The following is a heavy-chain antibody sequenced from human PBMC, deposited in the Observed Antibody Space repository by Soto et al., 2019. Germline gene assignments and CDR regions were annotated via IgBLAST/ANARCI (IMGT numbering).Heavy chain of an antibody. CDR1: GGSSSSGGYY. Sequence: TLSLTCTVSGGSSSSGGYYWSWIRQHPGKGLEWIGYIYYSGSTYYNPSLKSRVTISVDTSKNQFSLKLSSVTAADTAVYYCARDRGIHYDILTGGKNYGMDVWGQGTTVTAP. CDR3: ARDRGIHYDILTGGKNYGMDV. V-gene: IGHV4-31*03. J-gene: IGHJ6*02. D-gene: IGHD3-9*01. CDR2: IYYSGST.